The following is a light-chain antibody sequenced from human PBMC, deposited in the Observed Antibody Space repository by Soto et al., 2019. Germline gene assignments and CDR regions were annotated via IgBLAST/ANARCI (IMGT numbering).Light chain of an antibody. J-gene: IGKJ5*01. CDR3: QQSSNSRIT. CDR1: QSVSSY. CDR2: DAS. Sequence: EIVLTQSPATLSLSPGERATLSCRASQSVSSYLAWYQQKPGQAPRLLIYDASTRATGIPARFSGSGSGTVIILTSSRLEPEVVAFYYRQQSSNSRITFGQGTRLEIK. V-gene: IGKV3-11*01.